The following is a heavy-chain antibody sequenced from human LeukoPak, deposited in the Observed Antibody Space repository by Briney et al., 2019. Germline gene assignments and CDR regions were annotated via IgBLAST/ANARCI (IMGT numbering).Heavy chain of an antibody. CDR1: GNDCSDFY. V-gene: IGHV1-2*02. D-gene: IGHD5/OR15-5a*01. J-gene: IGHJ5*02. Sequence: GASVKVSCKASGNDCSDFYFNWVRQAPGRGREWVGWINPHSRATHYAQRFRGRVTMEASITTAYMELNSLTSDDTAVYYCVTTSVTHTRDPWGQGTLVTVSS. CDR2: INPHSRAT. CDR3: VTTSVTHTRDP.